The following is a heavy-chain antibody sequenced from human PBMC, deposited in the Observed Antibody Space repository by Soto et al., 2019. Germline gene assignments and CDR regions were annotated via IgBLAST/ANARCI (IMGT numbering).Heavy chain of an antibody. CDR1: GYSFTTYW. V-gene: IGHV5-51*01. CDR2: IYPGDSDT. Sequence: PGQALKISCKGSGYSFTTYWIGWVRQMPGKGLEWMGIIYPGDSDTRYSPSFQGQVIISADKSMSTAYLQWSSLKASDTAMYYCARRASIAAARGGMDVWGQGTTVTVSS. J-gene: IGHJ6*02. CDR3: ARRASIAAARGGMDV. D-gene: IGHD6-6*01.